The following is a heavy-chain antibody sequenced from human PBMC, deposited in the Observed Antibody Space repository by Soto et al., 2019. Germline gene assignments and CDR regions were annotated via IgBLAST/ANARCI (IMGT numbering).Heavy chain of an antibody. CDR1: GGSISSYY. J-gene: IGHJ4*02. D-gene: IGHD3-10*01. CDR2: IYYSGST. Sequence: SETLSLTCTVSGGSISSYYWSWIRQPPGKGLEWIGYIYYSGSTNYNPSLKSRVTISVDTSKNQFSLKLSSVTAADTAVYYCASVLGVSGSYDYWGQGTLVTVSS. CDR3: ASVLGVSGSYDY. V-gene: IGHV4-59*01.